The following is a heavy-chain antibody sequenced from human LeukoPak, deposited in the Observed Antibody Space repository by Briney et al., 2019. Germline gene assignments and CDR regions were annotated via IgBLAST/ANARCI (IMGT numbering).Heavy chain of an antibody. CDR2: IKSKTDGGTT. D-gene: IGHD3-10*01. Sequence: GGSLKLSCAASGFTFSNAWMSWVRQAPGKGLEWVGRIKSKTDGGTTDYAAPVKGRFTISRDDSKNTLYLQMNSLKTEDTAVYYCTTDGSSYYYGSGSYYETGYWGQGTLVTVSP. J-gene: IGHJ4*02. CDR3: TTDGSSYYYGSGSYYETGY. CDR1: GFTFSNAW. V-gene: IGHV3-15*01.